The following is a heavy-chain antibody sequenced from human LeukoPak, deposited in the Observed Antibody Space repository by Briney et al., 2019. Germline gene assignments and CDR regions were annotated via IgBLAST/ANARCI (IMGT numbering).Heavy chain of an antibody. CDR1: GFTFNSYA. CDR2: ISYDGSSK. J-gene: IGHJ5*02. CDR3: AREGVGCSGGSCYNWFDP. Sequence: PGGSLRLSCAASGFTFNSYAMHWVRQAPGKGLEWVAVISYDGSSKYYADSVKGRFTISRDNSKNTLYLQMNSLRAEDTAVYYCAREGVGCSGGSCYNWFDPWGQGTLVTVSS. D-gene: IGHD2-15*01. V-gene: IGHV3-30*04.